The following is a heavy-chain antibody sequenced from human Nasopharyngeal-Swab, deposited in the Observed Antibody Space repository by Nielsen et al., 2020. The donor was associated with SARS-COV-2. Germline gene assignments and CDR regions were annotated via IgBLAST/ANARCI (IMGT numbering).Heavy chain of an antibody. J-gene: IGHJ4*02. CDR3: TTALSGSPD. Sequence: GESLKIPCAASGVIFTDAWMTWVRQPPGKGLEWVGRIKSITDGGTTDYAAPVKGRFTISRHDSKNTLYLQMNSLKTEDTAVYYCTTALSGSPDWGQGTLVTVSS. D-gene: IGHD1-26*01. CDR1: GVIFTDAW. CDR2: IKSITDGGTT. V-gene: IGHV3-15*01.